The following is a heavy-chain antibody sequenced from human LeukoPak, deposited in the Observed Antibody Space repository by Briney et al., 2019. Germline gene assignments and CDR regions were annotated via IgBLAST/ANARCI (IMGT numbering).Heavy chain of an antibody. V-gene: IGHV3-21*01. CDR1: GFTFSSYG. D-gene: IGHD3-3*01. J-gene: IGHJ4*02. Sequence: PGGSLRLSCAASGFTFSSYGMSWVRQAPGKGLEWVSSISSSSSYIYYADSVKGRFTISRDNAKNSLYLQMNSLRAEDTAVYYCARGQPEGSYYDFWSGSYYFDYWGQGTLVTVSS. CDR2: ISSSSSYI. CDR3: ARGQPEGSYYDFWSGSYYFDY.